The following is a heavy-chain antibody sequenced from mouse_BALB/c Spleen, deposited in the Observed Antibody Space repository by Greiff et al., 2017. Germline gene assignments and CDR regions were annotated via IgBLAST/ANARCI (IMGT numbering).Heavy chain of an antibody. J-gene: IGHJ3*01. CDR1: GYTFTSYY. D-gene: IGHD2-1*01. Sequence: QVQLQQSGPELVKPGASVKMSCKASGYTFTSYYIHWVKQRSGQGLEWIGWFYPGSGSIKYNEKFKDKATLTADKSSSTVYMELSRLTSEDSAVYFCARHEEDGNYLRFAYWGQGTLVTVSA. CDR2: FYPGSGSI. V-gene: IGHV1-62-2*01. CDR3: ARHEEDGNYLRFAY.